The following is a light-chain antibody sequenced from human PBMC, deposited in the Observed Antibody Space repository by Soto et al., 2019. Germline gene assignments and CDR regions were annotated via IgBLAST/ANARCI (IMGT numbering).Light chain of an antibody. J-gene: IGKJ1*01. CDR1: QSISTW. Sequence: DIQMTQSPSTLSASVGDRVTITCRASQSISTWLAWYQQGPGKAPKLLIYDASTLESGVPSRFSGSGYGTDFTLTITSLQPEDFAVYYCQQYGSSGTFGQGTKVDIK. V-gene: IGKV1-5*01. CDR3: QQYGSSGT. CDR2: DAS.